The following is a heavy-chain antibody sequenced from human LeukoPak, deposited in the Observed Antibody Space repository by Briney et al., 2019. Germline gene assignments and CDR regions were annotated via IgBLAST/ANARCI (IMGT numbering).Heavy chain of an antibody. D-gene: IGHD3-3*01. Sequence: SETLSLTCTVSGGSISSYYWSWIRQPPGKGLEWVGYIYYSGSTNYNPSLKSRVTISVDTSKNQFSLKLSSMTAADTAVYYCARAGFYDFWSGYYLGNWFDPWGQGTLVTVSS. J-gene: IGHJ5*02. CDR3: ARAGFYDFWSGYYLGNWFDP. V-gene: IGHV4-59*01. CDR2: IYYSGST. CDR1: GGSISSYY.